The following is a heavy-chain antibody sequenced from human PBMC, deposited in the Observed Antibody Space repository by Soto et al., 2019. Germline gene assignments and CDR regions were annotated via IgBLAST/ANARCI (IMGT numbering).Heavy chain of an antibody. CDR3: ASRDPGTSVDY. V-gene: IGHV4-4*02. J-gene: IGHJ4*02. CDR1: GASFTSNDW. CDR2: IYRTGST. D-gene: IGHD1-7*01. Sequence: TSETLSLTCAASGASFTSNDWWTWVRQPPGRGLEWIGEIYRTGSTNYNPSLKSRVTISLDKSENQFSLKVTSLTAADTAVYYCASRDPGTSVDYWGQGTLVTVSS.